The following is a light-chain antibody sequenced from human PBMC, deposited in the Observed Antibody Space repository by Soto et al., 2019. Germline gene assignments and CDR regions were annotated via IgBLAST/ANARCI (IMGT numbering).Light chain of an antibody. CDR1: TNDVGAFDY. Sequence: QSALTQPASVSASPGQSISISCTGTTNDVGAFDYVSWYQQHPGKPPKLIIYEVSNRPSGVSNRFSGSKSGNTASLTISGLQAEDEANYYCSSYTSSSARVFGGGTKLTVL. CDR2: EVS. CDR3: SSYTSSSARV. V-gene: IGLV2-14*01. J-gene: IGLJ2*01.